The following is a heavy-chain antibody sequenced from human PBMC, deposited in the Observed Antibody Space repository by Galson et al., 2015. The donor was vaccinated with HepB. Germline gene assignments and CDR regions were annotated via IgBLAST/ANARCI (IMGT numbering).Heavy chain of an antibody. V-gene: IGHV3-30*04. D-gene: IGHD2-15*01. CDR2: ISHDGTNQ. J-gene: IGHJ4*02. Sequence: SLRLSCAASGFTFSSHAMHWVRQTPGKGLEWVAVISHDGTNQYYADSVKGRFTISRDNSNNTLYLHMNNLRSEDTAVYYCARDHLFVVVVATIAFYFDHWGQGSLVTVSS. CDR1: GFTFSSHA. CDR3: ARDHLFVVVVATIAFYFDH.